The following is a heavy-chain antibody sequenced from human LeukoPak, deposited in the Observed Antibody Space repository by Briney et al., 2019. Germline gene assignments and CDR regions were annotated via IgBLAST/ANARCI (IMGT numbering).Heavy chain of an antibody. CDR2: IYHSGST. CDR3: ARVANIPRQWRGYAIDI. V-gene: IGHV4-4*02. Sequence: KPSGTLSLTCAVSGGPISSNNWWSWVRQPPGKGLEWIGDIYHSGSTKYNPSLKSRVTISVDKSKNQFSLKLRSVTAADTAVYYCARVANIPRQWRGYAIDIWGQGTMVTVSS. CDR1: GGPISSNNW. D-gene: IGHD3-3*01. J-gene: IGHJ3*02.